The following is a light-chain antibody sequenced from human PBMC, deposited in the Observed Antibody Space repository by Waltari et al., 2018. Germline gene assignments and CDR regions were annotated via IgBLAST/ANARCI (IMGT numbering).Light chain of an antibody. CDR1: ESLLRSDGKTY. CDR2: EAS. J-gene: IGKJ4*01. V-gene: IGKV2D-29*01. Sequence: VVTQAPLPMSVTPGQPDSMSCKSSESLLRSDGKTYLYWYLHKPGQPPRLLIYEASKRFSGVPDRFSGSGSGTDFTLRISRVEAEDVGVYYCMQTLRLPSFSFGGGTKVEIK. CDR3: MQTLRLPSFS.